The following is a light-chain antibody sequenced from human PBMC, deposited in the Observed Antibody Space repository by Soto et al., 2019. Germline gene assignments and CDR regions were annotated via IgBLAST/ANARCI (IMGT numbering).Light chain of an antibody. CDR3: QQYHSYPWT. CDR1: QTISSW. CDR2: KAS. Sequence: DIQMTQSPSTLSASVGDRVTITCRASQTISSWLAWYQQKPGKAPKLLIYKASSLESGGPSRFSGSGSGTEFTLTISSLQPDDVATYYCQQYHSYPWTFGQGTKVEFK. J-gene: IGKJ1*01. V-gene: IGKV1-5*03.